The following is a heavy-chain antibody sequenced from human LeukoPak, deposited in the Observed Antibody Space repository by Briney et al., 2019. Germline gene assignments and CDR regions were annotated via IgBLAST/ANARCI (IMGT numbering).Heavy chain of an antibody. J-gene: IGHJ4*02. CDR1: GGSISSGGYY. D-gene: IGHD3-3*01. CDR3: ARLSFDMGDNYDFWSGYYLDY. Sequence: SETLSLTCTVSGGSISSGGYYWSWIRQHPGKGLEWIGSIYYSGNTYYSPSLKSRVTISVDTSKNQFSLKLSSVTAADTAVYYCARLSFDMGDNYDFWSGYYLDYWGQGTLVTVSS. CDR2: IYYSGNT. V-gene: IGHV4-31*03.